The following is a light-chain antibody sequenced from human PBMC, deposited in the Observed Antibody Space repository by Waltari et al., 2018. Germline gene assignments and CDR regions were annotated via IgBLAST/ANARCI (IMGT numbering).Light chain of an antibody. V-gene: IGKV1-17*01. CDR3: LQHNTYPPT. CDR2: AGY. CDR1: QDIRSA. Sequence: DIQMTQSPSSLSASVGDRVTITCRASQDIRSALGWYQQNPGKAPKRLSYAGYNLQSGVPSRFSGSGSGTEFTLTISSLQPEDFATYYCLQHNTYPPTFGQGTKVEIK. J-gene: IGKJ1*01.